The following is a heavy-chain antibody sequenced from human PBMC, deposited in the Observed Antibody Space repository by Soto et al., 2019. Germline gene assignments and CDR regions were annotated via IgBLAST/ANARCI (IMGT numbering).Heavy chain of an antibody. J-gene: IGHJ5*02. V-gene: IGHV4-39*01. CDR3: ARLHCSGGSCYDLAWFDP. D-gene: IGHD2-15*01. CDR1: GGSISSSSYY. Sequence: PSETLSLTCTVSGGSISSSSYYWGWIRQPPGKGLEWIGSIYYSGSTYYNPSLKSRVTISVDTSKNQFSLKLSSVTAADTAVYYCARLHCSGGSCYDLAWFDPWGQGTLVTVSS. CDR2: IYYSGST.